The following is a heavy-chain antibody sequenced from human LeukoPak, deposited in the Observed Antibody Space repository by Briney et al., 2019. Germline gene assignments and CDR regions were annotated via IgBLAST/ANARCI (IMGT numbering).Heavy chain of an antibody. CDR3: ARVSYDILTGYPTLFDY. CDR1: GGSISSGSYY. V-gene: IGHV4-61*02. Sequence: PSETLSLTCTVSGGSISSGSYYWSGIRQPAGKGLEWIGRIYTSGSTNYNPSLKSRVTISVDTSKNQFSLKLSSVTAADTAVYYCARVSYDILTGYPTLFDYWGQGTLVTVSS. J-gene: IGHJ4*02. D-gene: IGHD3-9*01. CDR2: IYTSGST.